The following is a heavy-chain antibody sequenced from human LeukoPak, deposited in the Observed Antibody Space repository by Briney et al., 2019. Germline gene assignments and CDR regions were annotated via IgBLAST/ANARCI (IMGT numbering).Heavy chain of an antibody. D-gene: IGHD6-25*01. J-gene: IGHJ4*02. CDR2: INHSGST. Sequence: KPSETLSLTCAVYGGSFSGYYWSWIRQPPGKGLEWIGEINHSGSTNYNPSLKSRVTISVDTSKNQFSLKLSSVTAADTAVYYCARGRAAPAFDYWGQGTLVTVSS. V-gene: IGHV4-34*01. CDR3: ARGRAAPAFDY. CDR1: GGSFSGYY.